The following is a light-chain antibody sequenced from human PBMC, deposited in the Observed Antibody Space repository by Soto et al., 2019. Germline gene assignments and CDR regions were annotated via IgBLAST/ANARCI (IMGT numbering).Light chain of an antibody. Sequence: DIVVTQSPLSLPVTPGEPASISCRSSQSLLHSNGYNYLDRYLQKPGQSPQLLIYLGSNRASGVPDRFSGSGSGTDFTLKISRVEAEDVGVYYCMQALQTWTFGQGTKVEIK. CDR1: QSLLHSNGYNY. V-gene: IGKV2-28*01. CDR2: LGS. CDR3: MQALQTWT. J-gene: IGKJ1*01.